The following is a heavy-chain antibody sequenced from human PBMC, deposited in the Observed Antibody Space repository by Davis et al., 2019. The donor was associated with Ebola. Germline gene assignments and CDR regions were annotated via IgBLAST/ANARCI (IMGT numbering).Heavy chain of an antibody. D-gene: IGHD1-26*01. Sequence: AASVKVSCKASGYTLSTFAITWVRQAPGQGLEWMGWVGGHNGITYYAQKLQGRVTMTTDTSTGTAYMELRSLRSDDTAVYFCARTSIVGTTTTASDIWGQGTKVTVSS. CDR2: VGGHNGIT. CDR1: GYTLSTFA. V-gene: IGHV1-18*01. J-gene: IGHJ3*02. CDR3: ARTSIVGTTTTASDI.